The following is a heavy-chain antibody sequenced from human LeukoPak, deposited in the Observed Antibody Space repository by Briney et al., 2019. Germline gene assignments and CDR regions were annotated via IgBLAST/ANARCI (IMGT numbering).Heavy chain of an antibody. Sequence: GGSLRLSCAASGFTFSSYSMNWVRQAPGKGLEWVSSISSSSSYIYYADSVKGRFTISRDNAKNSLYLQMNSLRAEDTAVYYCARDLNSGWYSLYYFGYWGQGTLVTVSS. CDR1: GFTFSSYS. J-gene: IGHJ4*02. CDR2: ISSSSSYI. CDR3: ARDLNSGWYSLYYFGY. D-gene: IGHD6-19*01. V-gene: IGHV3-21*01.